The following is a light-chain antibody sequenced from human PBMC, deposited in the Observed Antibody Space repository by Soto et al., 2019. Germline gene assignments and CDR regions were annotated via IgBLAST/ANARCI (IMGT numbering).Light chain of an antibody. J-gene: IGLJ1*01. V-gene: IGLV2-11*01. CDR3: SSYAGTYSYV. CDR2: GVS. Sequence: QCVLTQPRSVSGSPVQSGTISCTGTSSDVGGYNYVSWYQQHPGTAPKLIIFGVSKRPSGVPDRFSGSKSGNTASLSISGLQAEDEADYYCSSYAGTYSYVLGTGTKVTVL. CDR1: SSDVGGYNY.